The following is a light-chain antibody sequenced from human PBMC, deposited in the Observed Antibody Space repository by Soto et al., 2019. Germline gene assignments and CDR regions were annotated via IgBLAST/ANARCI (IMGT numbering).Light chain of an antibody. V-gene: IGKV3-15*01. Sequence: EIVMTQSPATLSVSPGERATLSCRASQTVSTSLAWYQQKPGQAPRLLIYGASTRASGLPARFSGSGSGTEFTLTISSLQSEDSAVYYCHQYNNWWTFGQGTQVDIK. J-gene: IGKJ1*01. CDR3: HQYNNWWT. CDR1: QTVSTS. CDR2: GAS.